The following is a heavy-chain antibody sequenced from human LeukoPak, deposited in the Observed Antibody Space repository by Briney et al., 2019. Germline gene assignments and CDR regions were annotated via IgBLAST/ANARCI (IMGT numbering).Heavy chain of an antibody. CDR1: GGTFSSYA. V-gene: IGHV1-69*13. J-gene: IGHJ5*02. D-gene: IGHD2-15*01. CDR3: ARDRYCSGGSCYSAGWFDP. CDR2: IIPIFGTA. Sequence: ASVKVSCKASGGTFSSYAISWVRQAPGHGLEWMGGIIPIFGTANYAQKFQGRVTITADESTSTAYMELSSLRSEDTAVYYCARDRYCSGGSCYSAGWFDPWGQGTLVTVSS.